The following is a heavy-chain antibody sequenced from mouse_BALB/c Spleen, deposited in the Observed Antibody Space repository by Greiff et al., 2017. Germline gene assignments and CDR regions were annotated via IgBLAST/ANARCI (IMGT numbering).Heavy chain of an antibody. CDR3: AREGDGYPAWFAY. V-gene: IGHV5-17*02. CDR2: ISSGSSTI. J-gene: IGHJ3*01. CDR1: GFTFSSFG. D-gene: IGHD2-3*01. Sequence: EVMLVESGGGLVQPGGSRKLSCAASGFTFSSFGMHWVRQAPEKGLEWVAYISSGSSTIYYADTVKGRFTISRDNPKNTLFLQMTSLRSEDTAMYYCAREGDGYPAWFAYWGQGTLVTVSA.